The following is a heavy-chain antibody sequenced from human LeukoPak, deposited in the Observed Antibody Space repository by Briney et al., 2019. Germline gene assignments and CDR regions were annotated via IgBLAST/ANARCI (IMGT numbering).Heavy chain of an antibody. V-gene: IGHV4-59*01. Sequence: PSETLSLTCTVSGGSISSYYWSWIRLPPGKGLEWIGYLSKSGNTNYSPSLKSRVTIFGDTSKNQFFLKLSSVTAADTAVYYCARARYVNSFYAFDIWGQETLVTVSS. CDR2: LSKSGNT. CDR3: ARARYVNSFYAFDI. D-gene: IGHD3-9*01. J-gene: IGHJ3*02. CDR1: GGSISSYY.